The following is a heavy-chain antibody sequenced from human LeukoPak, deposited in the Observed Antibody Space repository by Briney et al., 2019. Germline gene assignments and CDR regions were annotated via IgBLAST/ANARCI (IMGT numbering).Heavy chain of an antibody. CDR3: ARDRNFPRDQFDY. J-gene: IGHJ4*02. CDR1: GFTFGSYA. D-gene: IGHD4-11*01. Sequence: GGSLRLSCAASGFTFGSYAMSWVRQAPGKGLEWVSAISADGGSAWYAGSVRGRSTISRDNSKNTVYLQMKSLRAEDTAVYFCARDRNFPRDQFDYWGQGTLATVSS. V-gene: IGHV3-23*01. CDR2: ISADGGSA.